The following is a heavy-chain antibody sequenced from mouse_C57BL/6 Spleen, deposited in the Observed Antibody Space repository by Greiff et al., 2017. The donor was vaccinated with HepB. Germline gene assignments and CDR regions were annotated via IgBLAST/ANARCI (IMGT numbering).Heavy chain of an antibody. J-gene: IGHJ3*01. CDR3: ARSADYDDDVSFAY. CDR1: GYTFTDYN. D-gene: IGHD2-4*01. Sequence: EVQLQQSGPELVKPGASVKIPCKASGYTFTDYNMDWVKQSHGKSLEWIGNINPNNGGTIYNQKFKGKATLTVDKSSSTAYMEIRSLTSEDTAVYYCARSADYDDDVSFAYWGQGTLVTVSA. V-gene: IGHV1-18*01. CDR2: INPNNGGT.